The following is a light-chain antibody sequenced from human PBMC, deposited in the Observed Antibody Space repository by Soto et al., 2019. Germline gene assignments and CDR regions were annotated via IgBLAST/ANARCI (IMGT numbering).Light chain of an antibody. Sequence: QSVLTQPPSASGTPGQRVTISCSGSSSNIGHNYVYWYQQLPGTAPRLVIYKNDQRPSGVPDRFSGSKSDTSASLAISGLRSEDEADYFCSVCDDSVSAHLFGTGTKVTVL. CDR2: KND. V-gene: IGLV1-47*01. CDR1: SSNIGHNY. CDR3: SVCDDSVSAHL. J-gene: IGLJ1*01.